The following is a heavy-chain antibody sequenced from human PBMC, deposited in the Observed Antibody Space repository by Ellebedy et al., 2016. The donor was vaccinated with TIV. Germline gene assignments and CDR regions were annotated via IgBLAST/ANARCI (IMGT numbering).Heavy chain of an antibody. V-gene: IGHV3-7*01. CDR1: GFTFSTYW. CDR3: VNGDRSGNGRFWDY. D-gene: IGHD3-3*01. J-gene: IGHJ4*02. CDR2: IKADGSDT. Sequence: PGGSLRLSCAASGFTFSTYWMTWVRQAPGKGLEWVANIKADGSDTYYMDSVKGRFTISRDNAKNSLYLQMNSLRAEDTAVYYCVNGDRSGNGRFWDYWGQGTLVTVSS.